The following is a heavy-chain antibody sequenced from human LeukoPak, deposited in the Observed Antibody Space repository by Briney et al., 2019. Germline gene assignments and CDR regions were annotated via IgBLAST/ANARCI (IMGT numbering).Heavy chain of an antibody. CDR1: GFTFSNAW. J-gene: IGHJ4*02. CDR3: TIEGWLLTSQRYYFDY. Sequence: PGGSLRLSCAASGFTFSNAWMSWVRQAPGKGLEWVGRIKSKTDGGTTDYAAPVKGRFTISRDDSKNTLYLQMNSLKTEDTAVYYCTIEGWLLTSQRYYFDYWGQGTLVTVSS. CDR2: IKSKTDGGTT. V-gene: IGHV3-15*01. D-gene: IGHD5-12*01.